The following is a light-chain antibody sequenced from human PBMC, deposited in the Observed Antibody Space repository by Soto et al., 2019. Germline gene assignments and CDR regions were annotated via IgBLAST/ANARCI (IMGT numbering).Light chain of an antibody. J-gene: IGKJ2*01. V-gene: IGKV3-11*01. CDR2: DAS. Sequence: EIVLTQSPATLSLSPGERATLSCRASQSVSTYLSWYRQKPGQAPLLLIYDASNRAAGIPARFSGSGSGTDFTLTISSLEPEDFAVYYCQQRANWPPVFGQGTKLEIK. CDR3: QQRANWPPV. CDR1: QSVSTY.